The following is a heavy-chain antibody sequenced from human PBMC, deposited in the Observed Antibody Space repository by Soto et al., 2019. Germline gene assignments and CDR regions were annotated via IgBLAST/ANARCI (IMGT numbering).Heavy chain of an antibody. V-gene: IGHV3-30*18. CDR1: GFTFSSYG. D-gene: IGHD4-17*01. CDR2: ISYDGSNK. Sequence: GGSLRLSCAASGFTFSSYGMHWVRQAPGKGLEWVAVISYDGSNKYYADSVKGRFTISRDNSKNTLYLQMNSLRAEDTAVYYCAKEGGKGTILSLPTKTTVTTAYYFDYWGQGTLVTVSS. CDR3: AKEGGKGTILSLPTKTTVTTAYYFDY. J-gene: IGHJ4*02.